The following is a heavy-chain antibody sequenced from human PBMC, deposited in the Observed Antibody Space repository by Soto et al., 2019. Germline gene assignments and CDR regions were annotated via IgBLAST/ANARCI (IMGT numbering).Heavy chain of an antibody. V-gene: IGHV3-53*02. Sequence: EVQLVETGGGLIQPGGSLRLSCAASGFTVSSSYMSWVRQAPGRGLEWVSTIFSGGTTHCADSVQGRFTISRDSSKNTLFLQLNSLRAEDTAIYYCARETVPPSYHYYDCWGQGT. CDR1: GFTVSSSY. CDR2: IFSGGTT. J-gene: IGHJ4*02. D-gene: IGHD2-2*02. CDR3: ARETVPPSYHYYDC.